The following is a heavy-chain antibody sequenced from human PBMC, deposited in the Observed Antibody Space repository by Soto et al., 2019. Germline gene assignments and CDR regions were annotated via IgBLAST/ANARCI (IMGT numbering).Heavy chain of an antibody. CDR2: IRSKRNNHAT. J-gene: IGHJ6*02. Sequence: DVKLVESGGGLVQPGGSLKLSCAASGFTFSDAAIHWVRQASGRGLEWIGRIRSKRNNHATEYGASVKGRFTISRADSNNTAFLQLNNLAPEDTALYYCARARAQDFWGSPYNYYGMDVWGQGTTVAVSS. CDR3: ARARAQDFWGSPYNYYGMDV. V-gene: IGHV3-73*02. D-gene: IGHD7-27*01. CDR1: GFTFSDAA.